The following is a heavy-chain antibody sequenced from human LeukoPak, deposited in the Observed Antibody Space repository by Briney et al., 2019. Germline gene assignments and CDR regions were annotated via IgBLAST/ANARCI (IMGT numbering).Heavy chain of an antibody. CDR1: GFSFSGHW. CDR2: ISPAGSTT. V-gene: IGHV3-74*01. CDR3: ARGPNSNWSGLDF. Sequence: GSLRLSCTASGFSFSGHWMHWARQLPGKGLVWVSRISPAGSTTSYADSVKGRFTVSRDNAKNTLYLQVNNLRAEDTAVYYCARGPNSNWSGLDFWGQGTLLTVSS. J-gene: IGHJ4*02. D-gene: IGHD6-6*01.